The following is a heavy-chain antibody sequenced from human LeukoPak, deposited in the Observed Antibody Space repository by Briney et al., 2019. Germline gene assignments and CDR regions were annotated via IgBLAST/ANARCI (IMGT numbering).Heavy chain of an antibody. J-gene: IGHJ4*02. CDR2: ISWNSGSI. D-gene: IGHD3-16*01. V-gene: IGHV3-9*01. Sequence: GGSLRLSCAASGFTFDDYAMHWVRQAPGKGLEWVSGISWNSGSIGYADSVKGRFTISRDNAKNSLYQQMNSLRAEDTALYYCAKDQEPLFGGVPPDYWGQGTLVTVSS. CDR1: GFTFDDYA. CDR3: AKDQEPLFGGVPPDY.